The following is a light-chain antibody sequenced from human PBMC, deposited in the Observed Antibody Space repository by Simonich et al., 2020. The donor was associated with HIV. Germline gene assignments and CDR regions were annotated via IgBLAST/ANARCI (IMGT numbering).Light chain of an antibody. CDR2: EVN. V-gene: IGLV2-8*01. CDR1: SSDVGGYNY. Sequence: QSALTQPASVSGSPGQSITISCTGTSSDVGGYNYVSWYQQHPGKAPKLIIYEVNNRPAGVPDRFAGAKSDNTASLTVSGLQAEDEANYYCSSYAGSNTVVFGGGTKLTVL. CDR3: SSYAGSNTVV. J-gene: IGLJ2*01.